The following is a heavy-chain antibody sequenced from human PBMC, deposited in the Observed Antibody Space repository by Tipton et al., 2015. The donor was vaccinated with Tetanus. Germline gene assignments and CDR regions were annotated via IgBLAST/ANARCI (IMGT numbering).Heavy chain of an antibody. V-gene: IGHV1-8*02. Sequence: QLVQSGAEVKKPGASVKVSCKASGYTFTSYGLNWVRKAAGRGFEWMGWLNPKSGSAAYAPRFQGRVTMTTNTSITTAFMEVASLTYEDTAMYYCASGSSIRHGLDVWGHGTSVTVSS. CDR2: LNPKSGSA. J-gene: IGHJ6*02. CDR1: GYTFTSYG. CDR3: ASGSSIRHGLDV. D-gene: IGHD2-2*01.